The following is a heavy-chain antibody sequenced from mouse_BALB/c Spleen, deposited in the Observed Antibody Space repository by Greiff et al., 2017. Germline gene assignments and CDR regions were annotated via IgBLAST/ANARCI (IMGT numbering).Heavy chain of an antibody. V-gene: IGHV1-69*02. CDR3: AREDDGTFAY. CDR2: IDPSDRET. Sequence: QVQLQQPGAELVKPGAPVKLSCKASGYTFTSYWMNWVKQRPGRGLEWIGRIDPSDRETHYNQKFKDKATPTVDKSSSTAYIQLSSLTSEDSAVYYCAREDDGTFAYWGQGTLVTVSA. CDR1: GYTFTSYW. J-gene: IGHJ3*01. D-gene: IGHD2-3*01.